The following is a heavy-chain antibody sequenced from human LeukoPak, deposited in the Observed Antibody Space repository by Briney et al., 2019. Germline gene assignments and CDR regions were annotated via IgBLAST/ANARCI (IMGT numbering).Heavy chain of an antibody. CDR3: AKESITMIVVVITHDAFDI. V-gene: IGHV3-23*01. Sequence: GGSLRLSCAASGFTFSSYAMSWVRQAPGKGLEWVSAISGSGGSTYYADSVKGRFTISRDNSKNTLYLQMNSLRAEDTAVYYCAKESITMIVVVITHDAFDIWGQGTMVTVSS. D-gene: IGHD3-22*01. CDR1: GFTFSSYA. J-gene: IGHJ3*02. CDR2: ISGSGGST.